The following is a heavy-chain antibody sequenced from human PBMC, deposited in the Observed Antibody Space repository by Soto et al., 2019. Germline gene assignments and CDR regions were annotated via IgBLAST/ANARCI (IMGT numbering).Heavy chain of an antibody. J-gene: IGHJ6*03. V-gene: IGHV1-46*03. CDR1: GYTFPSHY. Sequence: ASVKVSCKASGYTFPSHYMHWSRKAPGQGLEWMGIINPSGGSTSYEQKFQGRVTMTRDTSTRTVYMELSSLRSEDTAVYYCARDLKDILTGYFDNKYYYYMDVWGKGTTVTVSS. CDR2: INPSGGST. CDR3: ARDLKDILTGYFDNKYYYYMDV. D-gene: IGHD3-9*01.